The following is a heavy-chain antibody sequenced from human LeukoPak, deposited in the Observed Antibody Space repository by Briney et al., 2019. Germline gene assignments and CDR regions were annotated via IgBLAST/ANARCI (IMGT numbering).Heavy chain of an antibody. J-gene: IGHJ4*02. CDR2: IIPIFGTA. CDR3: TLGYYDSSGYYYGLDY. CDR1: GGTFSSYA. D-gene: IGHD3-22*01. V-gene: IGHV1-69*05. Sequence: ASVKVSCKASGGTFSSYAISWVRQAPGQGLEWMGGIIPIFGTANYAQKFQGRVTITRDESTSTAYMELSSLRSEDTAVYYCTLGYYDSSGYYYGLDYWGQGTLVTVSS.